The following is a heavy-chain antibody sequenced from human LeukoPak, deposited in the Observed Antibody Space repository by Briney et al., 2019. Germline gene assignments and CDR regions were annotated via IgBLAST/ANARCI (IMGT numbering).Heavy chain of an antibody. CDR2: IYPGDSVT. CDR1: GYSFSSFW. CDR3: ARHGYYDFWSGQNWFDP. Sequence: WASLKISCKASGYSFSSFWIAWVRQMPGKGLEWMGIIYPGDSVTRYSPSFQGQVTISADKSITTAYLQWSSLKASDTAIYYCARHGYYDFWSGQNWFDPWGQGTLVTVAS. J-gene: IGHJ5*02. D-gene: IGHD3-3*01. V-gene: IGHV5-51*01.